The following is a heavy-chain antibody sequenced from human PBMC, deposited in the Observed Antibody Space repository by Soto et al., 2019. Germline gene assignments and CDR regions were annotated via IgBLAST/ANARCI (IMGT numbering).Heavy chain of an antibody. CDR3: ASSRWLQPFDY. Sequence: SETLSLTCAVYGGSFSGYYWSWIRQPPGKWLEWIGEINHSGSTNYNPSLKSRVTISVDTSKNQFSLKLSSVTAADTAVYYCASSRWLQPFDYWGQGXLVTVYS. J-gene: IGHJ4*02. CDR1: GGSFSGYY. V-gene: IGHV4-34*01. D-gene: IGHD5-12*01. CDR2: INHSGST.